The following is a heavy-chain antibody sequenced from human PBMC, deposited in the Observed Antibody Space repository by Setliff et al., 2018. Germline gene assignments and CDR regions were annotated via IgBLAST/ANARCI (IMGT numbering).Heavy chain of an antibody. D-gene: IGHD1-1*01. CDR3: ARDMGQPYYFES. V-gene: IGHV4-39*07. J-gene: IGHJ4*02. CDR2: IYYTGST. CDR1: GGSISSATSY. Sequence: SETLSLTCIVSGGSISSATSYWGWIRQPPGKGLEWIGSIYYTGSTYYNPSLKSRVTMSVDTSKRQFSLKLGSATAADTAVYYCARDMGQPYYFESWGLGTLVTVSS.